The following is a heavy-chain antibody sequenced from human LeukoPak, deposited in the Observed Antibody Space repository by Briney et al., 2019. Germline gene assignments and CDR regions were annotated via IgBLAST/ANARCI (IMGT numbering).Heavy chain of an antibody. D-gene: IGHD1-1*01. J-gene: IGHJ4*02. V-gene: IGHV1-24*01. CDR3: ATLPNLVQGLSLDY. Sequence: GASVKVSCKVSGYTLTELSMHWVRQAPGKGLEWMGGFDPEDGETIYAQKFQGRVTMTEDTSTDTACMELSSLRSEDTAVYYCATLPNLVQGLSLDYWGQGTLVTVSS. CDR1: GYTLTELS. CDR2: FDPEDGET.